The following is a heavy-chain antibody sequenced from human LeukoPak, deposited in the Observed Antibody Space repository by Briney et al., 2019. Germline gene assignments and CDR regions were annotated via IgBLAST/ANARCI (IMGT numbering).Heavy chain of an antibody. D-gene: IGHD3-22*01. J-gene: IGHJ4*02. CDR3: AKTPEDDSSGYYYNY. CDR1: GGSISSSSYY. Sequence: SETLSLTCTVSGGSISSSSYYWGWIRQPPGKGLEWIGSIYYSGSTYYNPSLKSRVTISVDTSKNQFSLKLSSVTAADTAVYYCAKTPEDDSSGYYYNYWGQGTLVTVSS. V-gene: IGHV4-39*01. CDR2: IYYSGST.